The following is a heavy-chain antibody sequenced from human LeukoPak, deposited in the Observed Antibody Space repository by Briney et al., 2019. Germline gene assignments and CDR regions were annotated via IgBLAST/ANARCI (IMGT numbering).Heavy chain of an antibody. Sequence: GGSLRLSCAASGVTFSSYRMNWVRQAPGKGLEWVANIKQDGSEKYYVDSVKGRFTISRDNSKNTLYLQMNSLRGEDTAAYYCARKLTIFGTVIQRYDAFDIWGQGTMVTVSS. V-gene: IGHV3-7*01. D-gene: IGHD3-3*01. CDR3: ARKLTIFGTVIQRYDAFDI. CDR2: IKQDGSEK. CDR1: GVTFSSYR. J-gene: IGHJ3*02.